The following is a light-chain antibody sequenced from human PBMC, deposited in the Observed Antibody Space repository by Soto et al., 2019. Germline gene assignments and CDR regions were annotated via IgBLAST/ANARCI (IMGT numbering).Light chain of an antibody. J-gene: IGLJ2*01. CDR3: LLYYGGAQGV. CDR2: STS. Sequence: QTVVPQEPSLTVSPGGTVTLTCASSTGAVTSGYYPNWFQQKPGQAPRAPIYSTSNKHSWTPARFSGSLLGGKAALTLSGVQPEDEAGYYCLLYYGGAQGVFGGGTKLTVL. CDR1: TGAVTSGYY. V-gene: IGLV7-43*01.